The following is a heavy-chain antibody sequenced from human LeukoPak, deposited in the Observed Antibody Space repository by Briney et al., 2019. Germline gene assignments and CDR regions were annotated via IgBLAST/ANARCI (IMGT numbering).Heavy chain of an antibody. V-gene: IGHV3-7*03. CDR1: GFHFTTYW. CDR3: VKGAERFYDSRSTH. Sequence: GGSLRLSCAISGFHFTTYWMTWVRQAPGKGLEWVANIKQDGSDKNYVESVKGRFTISRDNGKSSLYLQMYSLRAEDTALYYCVKGAERFYDSRSTHWGQGILVTVSS. J-gene: IGHJ4*02. CDR2: IKQDGSDK. D-gene: IGHD3-22*01.